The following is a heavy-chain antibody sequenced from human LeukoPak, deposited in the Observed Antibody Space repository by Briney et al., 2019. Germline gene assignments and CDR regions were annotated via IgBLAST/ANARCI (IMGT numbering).Heavy chain of an antibody. CDR3: AKERYRVSVAPTADY. CDR1: GFTFSSYA. Sequence: GSLRLSCAASGFTFSSYAMSWVRQAPGKGLEWVSAISGSGGNTYYADSVKGRFTISRDNSKKTLYLQMDSLRVEDTAVFYCAKERYRVSVAPTADYWGQGTLVTVSS. D-gene: IGHD6-19*01. J-gene: IGHJ4*02. CDR2: ISGSGGNT. V-gene: IGHV3-23*01.